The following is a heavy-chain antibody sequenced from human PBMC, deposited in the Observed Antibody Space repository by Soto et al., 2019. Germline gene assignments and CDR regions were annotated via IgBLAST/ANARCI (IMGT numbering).Heavy chain of an antibody. V-gene: IGHV3-48*02. D-gene: IGHD5-12*01. CDR1: GFSLSSSG. J-gene: IGHJ4*02. CDR3: ETEGPNGYIHYYIET. CDR2: ISRSHSAI. Sequence: GSLRLACLASGFSLSSSGLFWVRAAPGKGLEWISYISRSHSAIYYADSVKGRFTMSRDNAKNSIFLQMNSLTDEDRAVYYCETEGPNGYIHYYIETWGQGVQVTVYS.